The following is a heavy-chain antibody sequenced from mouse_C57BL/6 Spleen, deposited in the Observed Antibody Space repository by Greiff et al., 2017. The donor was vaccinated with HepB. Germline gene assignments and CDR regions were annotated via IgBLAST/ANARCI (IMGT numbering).Heavy chain of an antibody. CDR3: ARQNYDVYYFDY. CDR2: IYPGDGDT. J-gene: IGHJ2*01. CDR1: GYAFSSYW. V-gene: IGHV1-80*01. Sequence: VQLQQSGAELVKPGASVKISCKASGYAFSSYWMNWVKQRPGKGLEWIGQIYPGDGDTNYNGKFKGKATLTADKSSSTAYMQLSSLTSEDSAVYFCARQNYDVYYFDYWGQGTTLTVSS. D-gene: IGHD2-4*01.